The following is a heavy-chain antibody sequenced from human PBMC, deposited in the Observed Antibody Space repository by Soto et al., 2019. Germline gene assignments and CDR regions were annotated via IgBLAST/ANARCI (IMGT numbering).Heavy chain of an antibody. CDR2: INHSGST. Sequence: PSETLSLTCAVYGGCFSGYYWSWIRQPPGKGLEWIGEINHSGSTNYNPSLKSRVTISVDTSKNQFSLKLSSVTAADTAVYYCARGPTRESHYYDSSGYYYYFDYWGPGTPVTVSS. J-gene: IGHJ4*02. V-gene: IGHV4-34*01. CDR1: GGCFSGYY. D-gene: IGHD3-22*01. CDR3: ARGPTRESHYYDSSGYYYYFDY.